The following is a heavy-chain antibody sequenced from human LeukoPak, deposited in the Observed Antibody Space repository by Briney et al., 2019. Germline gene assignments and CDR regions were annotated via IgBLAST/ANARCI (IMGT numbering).Heavy chain of an antibody. CDR1: GFTFSSYA. D-gene: IGHD6-13*01. CDR2: ISYDGSNK. CDR3: ARDQKGSSWPVRGDY. Sequence: PGGSPRLSCAASGFTFSSYAMHWVRQAPGKGLEWVAVISYDGSNKYYADSVKGRFTISRDNSKNTLYLQMNSLRAEDTAVYYCARDQKGSSWPVRGDYWGQGTLVTVSS. V-gene: IGHV3-30*14. J-gene: IGHJ4*02.